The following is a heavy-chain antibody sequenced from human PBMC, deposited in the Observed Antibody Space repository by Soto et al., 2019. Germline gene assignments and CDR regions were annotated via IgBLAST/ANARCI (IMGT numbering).Heavy chain of an antibody. J-gene: IGHJ3*02. D-gene: IGHD6-13*01. CDR3: ARGGLSSSWYSDAFDI. V-gene: IGHV1-8*01. CDR1: GYTFTSYD. Sequence: QVQLVQSGAEVKKPGASVKVSCKASGYTFTSYDLNWVRQATGQGLEWMGWMNPNSGNTGYAQNFQGRVTMTRNTSISTAYMELSSLRSEDTAVYYCARGGLSSSWYSDAFDIWGQGTMVTVSS. CDR2: MNPNSGNT.